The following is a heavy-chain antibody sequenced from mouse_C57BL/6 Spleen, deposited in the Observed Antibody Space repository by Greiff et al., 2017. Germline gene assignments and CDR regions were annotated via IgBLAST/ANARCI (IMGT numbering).Heavy chain of an antibody. D-gene: IGHD1-1*01. V-gene: IGHV5-9*01. CDR3: ARHEGSSYAMDY. Sequence: EVQLQESGGGLVKPGGSLKLSCAASGFTFSSYTMSWVRQTPEKRLEWVATISGGGGNTYYPDSVKGRFTISRDNAKNTLYLQMSSLRSEDTALYYCARHEGSSYAMDYWGQGTSVTVSS. CDR2: ISGGGGNT. CDR1: GFTFSSYT. J-gene: IGHJ4*01.